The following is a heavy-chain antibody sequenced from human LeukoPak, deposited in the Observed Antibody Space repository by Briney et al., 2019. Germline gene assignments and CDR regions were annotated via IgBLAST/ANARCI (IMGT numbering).Heavy chain of an antibody. CDR2: FDPEVGET. CDR3: ATCNPYYYGSRNLKELDY. J-gene: IGHJ4*02. CDR1: GYTLTELS. Sequence: ASVKVSCKVSGYTLTELSMHWVRQAPGKGLEWMGGFDPEVGETIYAQKFQGRVTMTEDTSTDTAYMELSSLRSEDTAVYYCATCNPYYYGSRNLKELDYWGQGTLVTVSS. V-gene: IGHV1-24*01. D-gene: IGHD3-10*01.